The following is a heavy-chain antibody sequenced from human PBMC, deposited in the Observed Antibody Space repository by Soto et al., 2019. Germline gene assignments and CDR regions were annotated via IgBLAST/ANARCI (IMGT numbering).Heavy chain of an antibody. CDR2: INSDGSSI. V-gene: IGHV3-74*01. CDR3: ASTTVTTFDY. D-gene: IGHD4-17*01. Sequence: GGSLRLSCAASGFSFRSYWMHWVRQVPGKPLVWVARINSDGSSIAYADSVRGRFTISRDNARNTLHLEMNSLRAEDTALYYCASTTVTTFDYWGQGTLVTVSS. J-gene: IGHJ4*02. CDR1: GFSFRSYW.